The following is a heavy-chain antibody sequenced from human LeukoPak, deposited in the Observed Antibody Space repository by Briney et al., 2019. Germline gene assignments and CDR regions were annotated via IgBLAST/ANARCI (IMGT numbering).Heavy chain of an antibody. CDR2: ISAYNGNT. CDR3: ARVYGIAAAGEGAY. J-gene: IGHJ4*02. Sequence: GASVKVSCKASGYTFTSYGISWVRQAPGQGLEWMGWISAYNGNTNYAQKLQGRVTMTTDTSTSTANMELRSLRSDDTAVYYCARVYGIAAAGEGAYWGQGTLVTVSS. CDR1: GYTFTSYG. V-gene: IGHV1-18*01. D-gene: IGHD6-13*01.